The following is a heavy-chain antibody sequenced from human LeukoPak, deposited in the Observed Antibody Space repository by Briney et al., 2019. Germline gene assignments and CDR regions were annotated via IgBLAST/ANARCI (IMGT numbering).Heavy chain of an antibody. CDR1: GYTFTSYG. Sequence: ASVKVSCKASGYTFTSYGVSWVRQAPGQGLEWMGWISAYNGNTNYAQKLQGRVTMTTDTSTSTAYMELRSLRSDDTAVYYCARAVAARRAVPNDYWGQGTLVTVSS. J-gene: IGHJ4*02. D-gene: IGHD6-6*01. CDR2: ISAYNGNT. V-gene: IGHV1-18*01. CDR3: ARAVAARRAVPNDY.